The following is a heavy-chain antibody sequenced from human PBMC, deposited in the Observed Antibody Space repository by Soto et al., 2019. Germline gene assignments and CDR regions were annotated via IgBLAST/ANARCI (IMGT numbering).Heavy chain of an antibody. J-gene: IGHJ4*02. CDR3: ARRYGSGFDY. V-gene: IGHV4-59*08. D-gene: IGHD3-10*01. Sequence: SETLSLTCTVSGGSISSYYWSWSRQPPGKGLEWIGYIYYSGSTNYNPSLKSRVTISVDTSKNQFSLKLSSVTAADTAVYYCARRYGSGFDYWGQGTLVTVS. CDR1: GGSISSYY. CDR2: IYYSGST.